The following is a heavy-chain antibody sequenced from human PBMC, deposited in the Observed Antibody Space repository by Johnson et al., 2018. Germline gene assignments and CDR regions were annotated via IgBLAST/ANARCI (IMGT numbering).Heavy chain of an antibody. CDR3: VRQPLNFYHYYMDV. V-gene: IGHV3-21*06. Sequence: VQLVQSGGTLVKPGGSLRLSCVASGFAFNTYTMNWVRQAPGKGLEWVSSISTSSSFIYYADSVRGRFTISRDNAKNSLYLHMDSLRAEDTAIYYWVRQPLNFYHYYMDVWGNWTTVTVS. CDR1: GFAFNTYT. CDR2: ISTSSSFI. J-gene: IGHJ6*03. D-gene: IGHD3-22*01.